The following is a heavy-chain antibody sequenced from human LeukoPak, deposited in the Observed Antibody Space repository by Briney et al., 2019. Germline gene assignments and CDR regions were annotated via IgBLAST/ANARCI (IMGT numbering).Heavy chain of an antibody. V-gene: IGHV3-23*01. CDR2: ISGSGGST. CDR1: GFTFSTYW. D-gene: IGHD5-18*01. Sequence: PGGSLRPSCGASGFTFSTYWMSWLRQAPGKGLEWVSAISGSGGSTYYADSVKGRFTISRDNSKNTLYLQMNSLRAEDTAVYYCAKDGYEGGGYYFDYWGQGTLVTVSS. CDR3: AKDGYEGGGYYFDY. J-gene: IGHJ4*02.